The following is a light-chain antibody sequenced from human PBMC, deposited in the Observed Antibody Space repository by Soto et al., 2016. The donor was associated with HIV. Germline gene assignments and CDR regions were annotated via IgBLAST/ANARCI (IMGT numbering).Light chain of an antibody. V-gene: IGKV1-5*03. J-gene: IGKJ2*01. CDR1: QSISSW. Sequence: DIQMTQSPSTLSASVGDRVTITCRASQSISSWLAWYQQKPGKAPKLLIYKASGLESGVPSRFSGSGSGTEFTLTISSLQPDDFATYYCQQYYTYSYTFGQGTKAGDQT. CDR2: KAS. CDR3: QQYYTYSYT.